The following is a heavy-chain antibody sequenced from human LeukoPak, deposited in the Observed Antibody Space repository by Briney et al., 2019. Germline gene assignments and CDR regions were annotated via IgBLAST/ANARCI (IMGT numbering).Heavy chain of an antibody. CDR1: GFTFSSYA. D-gene: IGHD6-13*01. CDR3: AKDLVAAAAPGWFDP. V-gene: IGHV3-23*01. J-gene: IGHJ5*02. Sequence: GGSLRLSCAASGFTFSSYAMSWVRQAPGKGLEWVSAISGSGGSTYYADSVKGRFTISRDNSKNTLYLQMNSLRAEDTAVYYGAKDLVAAAAPGWFDPWGQGTLVTVSS. CDR2: ISGSGGST.